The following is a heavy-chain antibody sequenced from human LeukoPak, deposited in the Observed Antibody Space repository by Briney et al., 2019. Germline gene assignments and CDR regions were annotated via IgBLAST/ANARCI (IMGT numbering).Heavy chain of an antibody. CDR3: ARTPYATLFDL. J-gene: IGHJ2*01. D-gene: IGHD2-2*01. V-gene: IGHV4-59*01. CDR1: GDPMKSYD. CDR2: IYYSGST. Sequence: SETLSLTCTVSGDPMKSYDGIWIRQPPGKGLEWIGHIYYSGSTNYSPSLKSRVTILIDTSKNQFSLKLRSVTAADTAVFYYARTPYATLFDLWGRGTRVTVSS.